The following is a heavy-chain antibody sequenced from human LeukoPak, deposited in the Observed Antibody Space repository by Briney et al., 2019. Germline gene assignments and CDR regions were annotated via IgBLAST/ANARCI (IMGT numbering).Heavy chain of an antibody. Sequence: ASVKVSCKASGYTFTSYGISWERQAPGQGLEWMGWISAYNGNTNYAQKLQGRVTTTTDTSTSTAYMELRSLRSDDTAVYYCARAGYCSGGSCYSSPFDYWGQGTLVTVSS. D-gene: IGHD2-15*01. CDR3: ARAGYCSGGSCYSSPFDY. CDR1: GYTFTSYG. J-gene: IGHJ4*02. CDR2: ISAYNGNT. V-gene: IGHV1-18*01.